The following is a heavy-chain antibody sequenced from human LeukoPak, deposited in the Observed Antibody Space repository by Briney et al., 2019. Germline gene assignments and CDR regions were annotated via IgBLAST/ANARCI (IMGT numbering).Heavy chain of an antibody. Sequence: GGSLRLSCAASGFTFSSYGMHWVRQAPGKGLEWVAVIWYDGGNKYYADSVKGRFTISRDNSKNTLYLQMNSLRAEDTAVYYCARDGALSSYYGKYYYYYGMDVWGQGTTVTVSS. V-gene: IGHV3-33*01. J-gene: IGHJ6*02. CDR3: ARDGALSSYYGKYYYYYGMDV. D-gene: IGHD3-10*01. CDR1: GFTFSSYG. CDR2: IWYDGGNK.